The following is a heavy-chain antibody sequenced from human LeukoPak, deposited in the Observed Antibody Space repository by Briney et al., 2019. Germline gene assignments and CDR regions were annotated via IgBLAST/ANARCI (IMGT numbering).Heavy chain of an antibody. Sequence: GGSLRLSCAASGFTFSDYAMTWVRQAPGKGLEWVATISGSGVMTYYADSVKGRFTVAGDTSKNTIYLQMHSLTAADTAVYYCAKDRSIGTYYTFDHWGQGTLVTVSS. V-gene: IGHV3-23*01. D-gene: IGHD1-26*01. CDR3: AKDRSIGTYYTFDH. CDR2: ISGSGVMT. CDR1: GFTFSDYA. J-gene: IGHJ4*02.